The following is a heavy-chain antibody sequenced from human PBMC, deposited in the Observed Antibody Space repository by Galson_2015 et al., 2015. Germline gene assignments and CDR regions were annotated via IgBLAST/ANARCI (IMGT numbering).Heavy chain of an antibody. CDR3: ARYQNSGSDWM. J-gene: IGHJ4*02. CDR2: VYPSDSDT. Sequence: QSGAEVKKPGESLKISCKGSGYSFSTYWIGWVRQMPGKGLEWMGIVYPSDSDTMYSPSFQGQVTISADKSIKTAYLHWSSLKASDSAMYYCARYQNSGSDWMWGQGTLVTVSS. CDR1: GYSFSTYW. V-gene: IGHV5-51*01. D-gene: IGHD1-26*01.